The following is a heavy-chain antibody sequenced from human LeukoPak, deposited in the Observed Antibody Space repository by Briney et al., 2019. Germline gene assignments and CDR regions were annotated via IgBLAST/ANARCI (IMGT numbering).Heavy chain of an antibody. CDR1: GFTFRNYA. J-gene: IGHJ5*02. V-gene: IGHV3-20*04. Sequence: GGSPRLSCAASGFTFRNYAMSWVRQAPGKGLEWVSGINWNGGSTGYADSVKGRFTISRDNAKNSLYLQMNSLRAEDTALYYCASTIFGGFDPWGQGTLVTVSS. D-gene: IGHD3-3*01. CDR3: ASTIFGGFDP. CDR2: INWNGGST.